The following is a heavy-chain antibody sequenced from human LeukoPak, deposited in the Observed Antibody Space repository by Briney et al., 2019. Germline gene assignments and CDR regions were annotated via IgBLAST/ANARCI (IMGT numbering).Heavy chain of an antibody. Sequence: SETLSLTCTVSGGSISSYNWSWIRQAAGKGLEWIGHIYTSGSTNYNPSLKSRVTMSVDMSKNQFSLKLRSVTAADTAVYYCARDVVAARGSFDYWGQGTLVTVSS. CDR3: ARDVVAARGSFDY. CDR1: GGSISSYN. D-gene: IGHD2-2*01. V-gene: IGHV4-4*07. CDR2: IYTSGST. J-gene: IGHJ4*02.